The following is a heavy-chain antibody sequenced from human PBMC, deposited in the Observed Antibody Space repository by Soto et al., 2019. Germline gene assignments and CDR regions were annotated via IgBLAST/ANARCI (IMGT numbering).Heavy chain of an antibody. CDR2: IYFDDDM. CDR3: GHSGLNSLGDS. CDR1: GFSLSTYGEG. D-gene: IGHD7-27*01. Sequence: QITLKESGPTLVKPTQTLTLTCTFSGFSLSTYGEGVAWIRQPPGKALEWLALIYFDDDMRYSPSLSNRLTVEKETSKNLGVVTMTNVDPMETGTYFYGHSGLNSLGDSWGQGIAVTVAA. J-gene: IGHJ5*01. V-gene: IGHV2-5*02.